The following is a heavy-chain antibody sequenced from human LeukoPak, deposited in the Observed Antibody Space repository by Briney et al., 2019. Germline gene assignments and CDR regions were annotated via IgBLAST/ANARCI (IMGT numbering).Heavy chain of an antibody. V-gene: IGHV3-15*01. Sequence: PGRSLRLSCAPSGFTFSTYAMHWVRQAPGKGLEWVGRIKSKTDGGTTDYAAPVKGRFTISRDDSKNTLYLQMNSLKTEDTAVYYCTTELRADNGRYYYYMDVWGKGTTVTISS. D-gene: IGHD1-1*01. CDR1: GFTFSTYA. CDR2: IKSKTDGGTT. CDR3: TTELRADNGRYYYYMDV. J-gene: IGHJ6*03.